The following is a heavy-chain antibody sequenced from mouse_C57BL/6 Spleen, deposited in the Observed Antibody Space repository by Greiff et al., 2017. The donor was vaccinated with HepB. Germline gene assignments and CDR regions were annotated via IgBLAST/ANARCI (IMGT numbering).Heavy chain of an antibody. J-gene: IGHJ1*03. CDR1: GFTFTDYY. Sequence: EVKLMESGGGLVQPGGSLSLSCAASGFTFTDYYMSWVRQPPGKALEWLGFIRNKANGYTTEYSASVKGRFTISRDNSQSILYLQMNALRAEDSATYYCARDIGDGYYWYFDVWGTGTTVTVSS. V-gene: IGHV7-3*01. CDR2: IRNKANGYTT. CDR3: ARDIGDGYYWYFDV. D-gene: IGHD2-3*01.